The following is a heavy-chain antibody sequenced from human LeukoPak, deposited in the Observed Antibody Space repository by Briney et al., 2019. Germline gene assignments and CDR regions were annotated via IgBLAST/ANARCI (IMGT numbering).Heavy chain of an antibody. D-gene: IGHD6-6*01. Sequence: GGSLRLSCAAPGFTFSSYAMSWVRQAPGKGLEWVSAISGSGGSTYYADSVKGRFTISRDNSKNTLYLQMNSLRAEDTAVYYCAKGFSYSSSSAFDYWGQGTLVTVSS. CDR3: AKGFSYSSSSAFDY. CDR2: ISGSGGST. V-gene: IGHV3-23*01. J-gene: IGHJ4*02. CDR1: GFTFSSYA.